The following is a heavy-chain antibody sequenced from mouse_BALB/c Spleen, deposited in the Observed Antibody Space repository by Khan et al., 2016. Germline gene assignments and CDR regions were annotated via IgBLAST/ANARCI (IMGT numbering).Heavy chain of an antibody. V-gene: IGHV5-4*02. J-gene: IGHJ1*01. CDR3: TRGSGWYFDV. CDR2: ISDGGSYT. CDR1: GFTFSDYY. Sequence: EVELVESGGGLVKPGGSLNLSCAASGFTFSDYYMYWVRQTPEKRLEWVATISDGGSYTYYPATVKGRFTISRDNAKNNLYLQMSSLKSEDTAMYYCTRGSGWYFDVWGAGTTVTVSS.